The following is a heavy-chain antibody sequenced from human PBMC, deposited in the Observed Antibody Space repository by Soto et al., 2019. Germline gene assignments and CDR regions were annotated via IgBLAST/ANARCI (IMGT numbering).Heavy chain of an antibody. Sequence: SETLSLTCTVSGGSISSSSYYWGWIRQPPGKGLEWIGSIYYSGSTNYNPSLKSRVTISVDTSKNQFSLKLSSVTAADTAVYYCAGGSNYERYYYYYGMDVWGQGTTVTVSS. CDR1: GGSISSSSYY. V-gene: IGHV4-39*07. J-gene: IGHJ6*02. CDR2: IYYSGST. D-gene: IGHD4-4*01. CDR3: AGGSNYERYYYYYGMDV.